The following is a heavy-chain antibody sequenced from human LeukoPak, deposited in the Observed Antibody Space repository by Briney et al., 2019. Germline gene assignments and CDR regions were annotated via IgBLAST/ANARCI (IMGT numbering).Heavy chain of an antibody. D-gene: IGHD4-11*01. CDR2: ISGSGGST. CDR3: AKERDSNYYYGLDV. Sequence: GGSLRLSCAASGFTFSRYWMSWVRQAPGKGLDWVSGISGSGGSTFHADSVKGRFIISRDSSKNTLYLQMNSLRGEDTAIYYCAKERDSNYYYGLDVWGQGTTVVVSS. V-gene: IGHV3-23*01. CDR1: GFTFSRYW. J-gene: IGHJ6*02.